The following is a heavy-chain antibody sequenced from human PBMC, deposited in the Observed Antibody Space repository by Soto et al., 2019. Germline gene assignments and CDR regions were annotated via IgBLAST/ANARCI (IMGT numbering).Heavy chain of an antibody. Sequence: SSETLSLTCTVSGGSISSSSYYWGWIRQPPGKGLEWIGSIYYSGSTYYNPSLKSRVTISVDTSKNQFSLKLSSVTAADTAVYYCARRGDSSGYYYYYYGMDVWGQGTTVTVSS. CDR1: GGSISSSSYY. CDR3: ARRGDSSGYYYYYYGMDV. CDR2: IYYSGST. D-gene: IGHD3-22*01. J-gene: IGHJ6*02. V-gene: IGHV4-39*01.